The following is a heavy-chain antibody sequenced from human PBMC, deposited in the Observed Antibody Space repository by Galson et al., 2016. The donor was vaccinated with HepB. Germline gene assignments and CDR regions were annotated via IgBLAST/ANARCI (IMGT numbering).Heavy chain of an antibody. V-gene: IGHV4-31*03. Sequence: TLSLTCTVSGGSISSGGYYRSWIRQHPGKGLEWIGYIYHLGNTYFNPSLKSRVIMSVDASKNQFSLKLSSVTAADTAVYYCARGGRKGLWGYYFDYWGQGTLVPVSS. CDR3: ARGGRKGLWGYYFDY. CDR1: GGSISSGGYY. J-gene: IGHJ4*02. D-gene: IGHD5-18*01. CDR2: IYHLGNT.